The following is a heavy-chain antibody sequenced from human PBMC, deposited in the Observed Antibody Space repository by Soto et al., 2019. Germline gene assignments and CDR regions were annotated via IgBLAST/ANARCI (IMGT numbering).Heavy chain of an antibody. CDR2: IIPIFGTA. D-gene: IGHD6-13*01. J-gene: IGHJ6*02. Sequence: SVKVSCKASGGTFSSYAISWVRQAPGQGLEWMGGIIPIFGTANYAQKFQGRVTITADESTSTAYMELSSLRSEDTAVCYCASLEPGIAAAGTPWGQGTTVTVSS. V-gene: IGHV1-69*13. CDR3: ASLEPGIAAAGTP. CDR1: GGTFSSYA.